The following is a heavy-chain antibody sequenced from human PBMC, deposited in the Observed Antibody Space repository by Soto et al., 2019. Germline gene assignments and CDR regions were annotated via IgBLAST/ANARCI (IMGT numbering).Heavy chain of an antibody. J-gene: IGHJ6*02. Sequence: ASVKVSCKTSGYTFTRNGISWVRQAPGQGLEWMGWISPNSGNIKYAQKLQGRVIMTTDTSTSTAYMELRSRRSDDTAVYYCVKDRDSNTWPSRDVWGPGTTVTVSS. V-gene: IGHV1-18*01. CDR2: ISPNSGNI. D-gene: IGHD3-22*01. CDR1: GYTFTRNG. CDR3: VKDRDSNTWPSRDV.